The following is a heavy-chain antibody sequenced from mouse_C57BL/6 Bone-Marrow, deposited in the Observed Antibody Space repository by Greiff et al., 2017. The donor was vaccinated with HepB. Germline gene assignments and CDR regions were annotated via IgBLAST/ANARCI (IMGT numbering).Heavy chain of an antibody. V-gene: IGHV5-4*01. CDR3: ARDLGRADAMDY. D-gene: IGHD3-1*01. Sequence: EVQLVESGGGLVKPGGSLKLSCAASGFTFSSYAMSWVRQTPEKRLEWVATISDGGSYTYYPDNVKGRFTISRDNAKNNLYLQMSHLKSEDTAMYYCARDLGRADAMDYWGQGTSVTVSS. CDR1: GFTFSSYA. CDR2: ISDGGSYT. J-gene: IGHJ4*01.